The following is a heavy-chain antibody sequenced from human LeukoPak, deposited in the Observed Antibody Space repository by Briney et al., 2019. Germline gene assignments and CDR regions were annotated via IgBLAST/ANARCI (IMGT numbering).Heavy chain of an antibody. Sequence: GGSLTLSCAASGFTFKLYWMHWVRQVPGKRPVGGSRINDDGSDTLYADSVRGRFTISRDDAKNTVYLQMRSLRAGDTAVYYCVRDSYSSSWSGLFDYWGQGTLVTVSS. CDR3: VRDSYSSSWSGLFDY. J-gene: IGHJ4*02. D-gene: IGHD6-13*01. CDR2: INDDGSDT. V-gene: IGHV3-74*01. CDR1: GFTFKLYW.